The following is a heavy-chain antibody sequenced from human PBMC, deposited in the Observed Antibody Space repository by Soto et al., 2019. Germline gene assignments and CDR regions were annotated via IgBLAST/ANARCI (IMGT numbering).Heavy chain of an antibody. Sequence: GGSLRLSCAASGFTFSSHDMHWVRQATGKGLEWVSTIDTDGDTYYPGSAKGGFTISRENAKISLYLQMNSLRAGDTAVYYCARGRLSGYYYMDLWGKGTTVTVSS. CDR2: IDTDGDT. J-gene: IGHJ6*03. D-gene: IGHD3-10*01. CDR3: ARGRLSGYYYMDL. V-gene: IGHV3-13*01. CDR1: GFTFSSHD.